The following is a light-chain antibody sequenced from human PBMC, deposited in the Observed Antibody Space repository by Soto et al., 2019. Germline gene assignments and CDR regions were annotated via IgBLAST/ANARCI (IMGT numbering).Light chain of an antibody. CDR1: QSISSY. CDR3: QQSYSTPQT. Sequence: FHMTRSRSSLSSSVGDRVTITCGASQSISSYLNWYQQKPGKAPKLLIYAASSLQSGVPSRFSGSGSGTDFTLTISSLQPEDFATYYCQQSYSTPQTFGQGTKVDIK. J-gene: IGKJ1*01. V-gene: IGKV1-39*01. CDR2: AAS.